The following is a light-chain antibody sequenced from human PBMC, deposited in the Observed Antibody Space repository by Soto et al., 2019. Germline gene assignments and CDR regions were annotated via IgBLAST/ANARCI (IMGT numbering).Light chain of an antibody. CDR2: EVN. V-gene: IGLV2-14*01. J-gene: IGLJ1*01. CDR3: SSYTSSSTGV. Sequence: QPALTQPASVSGTPGQSITISCTGTISDVGGYNYVSWYQQHPGKAPKLMIYEVNYRPSGVSNRFSGSKSGNTASLTISGLQAEDEADYYCSSYTSSSTGVFGTGTKVTVL. CDR1: ISDVGGYNY.